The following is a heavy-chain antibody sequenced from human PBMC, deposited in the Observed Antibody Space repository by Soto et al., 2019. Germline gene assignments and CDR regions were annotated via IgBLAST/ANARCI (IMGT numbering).Heavy chain of an antibody. D-gene: IGHD2-21*02. Sequence: QVQLVESGGGVVQPGRSLRLSCQASGFTFRTYGMHWFRQALGKGLEWMAVISYDGSEVYYADSVKGRFTISRDDSKYQVNLQLNSLRPEDTAVYYCAKDRPVGCGSDCPLDSWGQGTLVTVSS. CDR3: AKDRPVGCGSDCPLDS. CDR2: ISYDGSEV. V-gene: IGHV3-30*18. J-gene: IGHJ4*02. CDR1: GFTFRTYG.